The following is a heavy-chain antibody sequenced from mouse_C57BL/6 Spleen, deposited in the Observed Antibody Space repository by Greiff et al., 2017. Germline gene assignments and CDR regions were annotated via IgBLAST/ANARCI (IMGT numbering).Heavy chain of an antibody. D-gene: IGHD4-1*01. CDR3: ARVTGTNWYFDV. J-gene: IGHJ1*03. CDR1: GYTFTSYW. V-gene: IGHV1-55*01. Sequence: QVQLQQPGAELVKPGASVKMSCKASGYTFTSYWITWVKQRPGQGLEWIGDIYPGSGSTNYNEKFKSKATLTVDTSSSTAYMQLSSLTSEDSAVYYCARVTGTNWYFDVWGTGTTVTVSS. CDR2: IYPGSGST.